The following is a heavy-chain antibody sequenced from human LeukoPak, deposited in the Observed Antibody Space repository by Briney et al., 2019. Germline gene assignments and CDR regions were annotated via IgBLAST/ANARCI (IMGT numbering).Heavy chain of an antibody. CDR1: GYSISSGYY. V-gene: IGHV4-38-2*02. CDR3: ARQTGSGLFILP. J-gene: IGHJ4*02. Sequence: SETLSLTCSVSGYSISSGYYWGWIQQPPGKGLEWIGNIYHDGNTYYNASLKSQVSISIDTSKNQFSLRLTSVTAADTAVYYCARQTGSGLFILPGGQGTLVTVSS. D-gene: IGHD3/OR15-3a*01. CDR2: IYHDGNT.